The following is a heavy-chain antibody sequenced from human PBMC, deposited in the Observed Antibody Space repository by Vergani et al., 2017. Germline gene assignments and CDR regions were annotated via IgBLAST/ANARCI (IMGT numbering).Heavy chain of an antibody. Sequence: EVQLLESGGGLVQPGGSLRLSCAASGFTFSSYAMSWVRQAPGKGLEWVSAISGSGGSTYYADSVKGRFTISRDNSKNTLYLQMNSLRGEDTAVYYCAKDLHRGGFLYYYDSSPGGIWGQGTMVTVSS. CDR1: GFTFSSYA. CDR2: ISGSGGST. V-gene: IGHV3-23*01. CDR3: AKDLHRGGFLYYYDSSPGGI. J-gene: IGHJ3*02. D-gene: IGHD3-22*01.